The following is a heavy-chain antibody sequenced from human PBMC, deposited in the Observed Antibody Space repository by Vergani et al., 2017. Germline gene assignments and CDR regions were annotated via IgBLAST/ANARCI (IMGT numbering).Heavy chain of an antibody. CDR3: ARPGYCSGGSCYSYFDY. CDR1: GGSISSSNW. V-gene: IGHV4-4*02. D-gene: IGHD2-15*01. CDR2: IYYSGST. Sequence: QVQLQESGPGLVKPSGTLSLTCAVSGGSISSSNWWSWVRQPPGKGLEWIGSIYYSGSTYYNPSLKSRVTISVDTSKNQFSLKLSSVTAADTAVYYCARPGYCSGGSCYSYFDYWGQGTLVTVSS. J-gene: IGHJ4*02.